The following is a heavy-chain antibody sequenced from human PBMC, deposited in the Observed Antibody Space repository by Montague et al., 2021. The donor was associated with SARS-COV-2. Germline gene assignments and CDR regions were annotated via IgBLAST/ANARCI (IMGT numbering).Heavy chain of an antibody. CDR2: IYYSATT. Sequence: SETLSLTCTVSGGFITNYYWTWIRQSPGRGLEWIGYIYYSATTNYNPSLKSRVTMSIDTSKNQFSLSLSSVTAADSAVYYCARLRRGTYYVSFDPWGQGALVSVSS. V-gene: IGHV4-59*12. CDR1: GGFITNYY. D-gene: IGHD1-26*01. CDR3: ARLRRGTYYVSFDP. J-gene: IGHJ5*02.